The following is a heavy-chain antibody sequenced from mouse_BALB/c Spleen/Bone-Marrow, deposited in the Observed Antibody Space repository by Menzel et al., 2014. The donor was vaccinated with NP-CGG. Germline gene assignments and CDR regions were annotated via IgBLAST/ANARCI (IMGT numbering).Heavy chain of an antibody. CDR2: INPYNGGT. D-gene: IGHD2-1*01. V-gene: IGHV1-18*01. CDR1: GYSFTGYT. CDR3: ARLLWYSFFDY. J-gene: IGHJ2*01. Sequence: VHVKQSGPELVKPGASMKISCKASGYSFTGYTMNWVKQSHGKNLEWIGPINPYNGGTSYNQKFKGKATLTVDKSSSTAYMELLSLTSEDSAVYYCARLLWYSFFDYWGQGTTLTVSS.